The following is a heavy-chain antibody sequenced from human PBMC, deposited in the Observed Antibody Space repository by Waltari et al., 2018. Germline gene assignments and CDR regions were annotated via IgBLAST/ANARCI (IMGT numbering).Heavy chain of an antibody. V-gene: IGHV1-8*02. CDR3: ARGRDVFANFDYNWFDP. D-gene: IGHD3-3*01. J-gene: IGHJ5*02. Sequence: QVQLVQSGAEVLKPGASVKVSCQASGQTFLNYEINWVRQAAGQGPEWLGWVNPNSGATAYAQKFQGRITMTWDTSISTAYMELSNLRSDDTAVLYCARGRDVFANFDYNWFDPWGQGTLVTVSS. CDR2: VNPNSGAT. CDR1: GQTFLNYE.